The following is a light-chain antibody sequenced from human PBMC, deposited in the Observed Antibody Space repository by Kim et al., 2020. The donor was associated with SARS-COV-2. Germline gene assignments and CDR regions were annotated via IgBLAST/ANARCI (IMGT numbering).Light chain of an antibody. CDR2: AAS. Sequence: SASVGDRVTITCRASQSIRNYFDWYQHKPGKPPKVLIYAASTLQSGVPSRFSGSGSGTDFTLTISSLQPEDFATYYCQQSHSPPYTFGQGTKLEI. J-gene: IGKJ2*01. CDR1: QSIRNY. CDR3: QQSHSPPYT. V-gene: IGKV1-39*01.